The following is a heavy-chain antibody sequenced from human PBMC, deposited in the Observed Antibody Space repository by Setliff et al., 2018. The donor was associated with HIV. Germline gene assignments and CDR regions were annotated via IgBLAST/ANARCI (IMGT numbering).Heavy chain of an antibody. J-gene: IGHJ4*02. V-gene: IGHV4-59*01. CDR3: ARGVNFDY. CDR2: IYIYNSGST. Sequence: PSETLSLTCAVYGGSFSGYYWSWIRQPPGKGLEWIGYIYIYNSGSTNYNPSLTSRVTISADTSRNQFSLKLTSVTAADTAIYYCARGVNFDYWGQGTQVTVSS. CDR1: GGSFSGYY. D-gene: IGHD3-3*01.